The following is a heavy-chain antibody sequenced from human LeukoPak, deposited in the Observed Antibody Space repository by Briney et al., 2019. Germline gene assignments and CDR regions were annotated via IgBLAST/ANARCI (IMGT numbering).Heavy chain of an antibody. CDR2: IYSDGSRT. CDR3: ARGGPLTY. J-gene: IGHJ4*02. V-gene: IGHV3-74*01. CDR1: GFTFSYYW. Sequence: SGGSLRLSCAASGFTFSYYWMYWVRQAPGKGLVWVSGIYSDGSRTNYADSVKGRFTISRDNAKNTLYLQMNSPRVEDTAVYYCARGGPLTYWGQGTLVTVSS.